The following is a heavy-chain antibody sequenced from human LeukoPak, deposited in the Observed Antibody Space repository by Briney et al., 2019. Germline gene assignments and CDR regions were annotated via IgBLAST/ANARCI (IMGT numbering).Heavy chain of an antibody. J-gene: IGHJ5*02. CDR2: INPNSGNT. Sequence: ASVKVSCKASGYTFTSYGITWVRQATGQGLEWMGWINPNSGNTGYAQKFQGRVTMTTDTSTSTAYMELRSLRSDDTAVYYCARDLYSTAAGMNWFDPWGQGTLVTVSS. CDR1: GYTFTSYG. CDR3: ARDLYSTAAGMNWFDP. D-gene: IGHD6-13*01. V-gene: IGHV1-18*01.